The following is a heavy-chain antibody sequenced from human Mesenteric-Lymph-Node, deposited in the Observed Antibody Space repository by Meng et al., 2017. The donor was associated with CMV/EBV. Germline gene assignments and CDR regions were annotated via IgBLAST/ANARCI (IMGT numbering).Heavy chain of an antibody. CDR2: IKQDGSEK. Sequence: GESLKISCAASGFTFSSYWMTWVRQAPGKGLEWVANIKQDGSEKYYVDSVKGRFTISRDNSKNTLYLQMNSLRAEDTAVYYCAVYGDYVQYYYGMDVWGQGTTVTVSS. D-gene: IGHD4-17*01. CDR3: AVYGDYVQYYYGMDV. CDR1: GFTFSSYW. V-gene: IGHV3-7*01. J-gene: IGHJ6*02.